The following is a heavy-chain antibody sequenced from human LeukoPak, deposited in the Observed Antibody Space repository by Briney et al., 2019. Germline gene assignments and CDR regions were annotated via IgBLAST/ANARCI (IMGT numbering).Heavy chain of an antibody. CDR3: ALDTVTSYYFDY. CDR2: ISSSSSYI. J-gene: IGHJ4*02. V-gene: IGHV3-21*01. Sequence: PGGSLRLSCAASGFTFSSYSMNWVRQAPGKGLEWVSSISSSSSYIYYADSVKGRFTISRDSAKNPLYLQMNSLRAEDTAVYYCALDTVTSYYFDYWGQGTLVTVSS. CDR1: GFTFSSYS. D-gene: IGHD4-17*01.